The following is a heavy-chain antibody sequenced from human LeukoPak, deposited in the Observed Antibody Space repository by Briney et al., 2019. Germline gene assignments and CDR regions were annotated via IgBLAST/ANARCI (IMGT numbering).Heavy chain of an antibody. V-gene: IGHV3-48*03. Sequence: PGGSLRLSCAASGFTFSNYEMNWDRQAPGKGLEWVSYISSSGNTIYYADSVKGRFTIFRDNPKNSLYLQMNSLRAEDTAVYYCARDWAYFDYWGQGSLVTVSS. CDR1: GFTFSNYE. CDR3: ARDWAYFDY. J-gene: IGHJ4*02. D-gene: IGHD3-16*01. CDR2: ISSSGNTI.